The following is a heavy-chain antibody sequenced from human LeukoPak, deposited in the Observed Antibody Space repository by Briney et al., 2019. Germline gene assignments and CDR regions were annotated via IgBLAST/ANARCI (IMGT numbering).Heavy chain of an antibody. J-gene: IGHJ4*02. CDR2: ISGSGGGT. CDR3: AKRGVVVRVFLVGFHKEAYYFDS. Sequence: GGSLRLSCAVSGITLSNYGMSWVRQAPGKGLEWVAGISGSGGGTNYADSVKGRFNISRDSLKNTLYLQLSSLRAEDTAMYFCAKRGVVVRVFLVGFHKEAYYFDSWGQGALVTVSS. D-gene: IGHD3-10*01. CDR1: GITLSNYG. V-gene: IGHV3-23*01.